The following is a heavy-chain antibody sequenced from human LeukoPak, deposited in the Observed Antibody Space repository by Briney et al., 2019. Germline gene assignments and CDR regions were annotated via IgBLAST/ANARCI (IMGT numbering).Heavy chain of an antibody. Sequence: GGSLRLSCAASGFTFSSYGMHWVRQAPGKRLEWVSVISGSGGSTYYADSVKGRFTISRDNSKNTLYLQMNSLRAEDTAVYYCAKVGDYYGSGSYTADAFDIWGQGTMVTVSS. J-gene: IGHJ3*02. V-gene: IGHV3-23*01. D-gene: IGHD3-10*01. CDR1: GFTFSSYG. CDR3: AKVGDYYGSGSYTADAFDI. CDR2: ISGSGGST.